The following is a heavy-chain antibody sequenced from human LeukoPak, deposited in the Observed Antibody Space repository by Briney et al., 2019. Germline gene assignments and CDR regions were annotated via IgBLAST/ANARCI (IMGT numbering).Heavy chain of an antibody. CDR2: FHNSRTT. Sequence: SETLSLTCTVSGGSISGYSWTWIRRPPGQGLEWIGYFHNSRTTSYNPSLTGRVTISVDTSMDQISLKLNSVTAADTAVYYCARGHLGLSPWGQGTLVTVSS. D-gene: IGHD3-10*01. CDR1: GGSISGYS. V-gene: IGHV4-59*01. J-gene: IGHJ5*02. CDR3: ARGHLGLSP.